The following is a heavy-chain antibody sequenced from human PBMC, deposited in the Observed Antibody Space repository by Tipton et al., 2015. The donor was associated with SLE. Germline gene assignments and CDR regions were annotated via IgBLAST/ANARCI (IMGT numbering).Heavy chain of an antibody. J-gene: IGHJ6*02. CDR1: GGSISSSSYY. D-gene: IGHD2-2*01. Sequence: TLSLTCTVSGGSISSSSYYWGWIRQPPGKGLEWIGSIYYSGSTYYNPSLKSRVTISVDTSKNQFSLKLSSVTAADTAVYYCARYCSSTSCQAVDYYYYSMDVWGQGTTVTVSS. CDR3: ARYCSSTSCQAVDYYYYSMDV. V-gene: IGHV4-39*07. CDR2: IYYSGST.